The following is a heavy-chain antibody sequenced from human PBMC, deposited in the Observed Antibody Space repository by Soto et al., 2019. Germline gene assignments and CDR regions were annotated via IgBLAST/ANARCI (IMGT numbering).Heavy chain of an antibody. CDR3: ARGSFSSSSSWFDP. CDR2: IHYSGRT. V-gene: IGHV4-31*03. Sequence: SETLSLTCTVSGGSISSGGYYWSWIRQHPGKGLEWTGYIHYSGRTYYNPSLHSRVSIAVDTTENQFSLKLTSVTAADTSVYSCARGSFSSSSSWFDPWGRGTLVTVSS. J-gene: IGHJ5*02. CDR1: GGSISSGGYY. D-gene: IGHD6-6*01.